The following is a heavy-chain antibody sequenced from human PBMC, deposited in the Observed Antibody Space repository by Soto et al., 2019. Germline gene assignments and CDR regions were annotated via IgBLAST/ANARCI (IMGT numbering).Heavy chain of an antibody. D-gene: IGHD3-16*01. CDR1: GYTFTSYA. J-gene: IGHJ5*02. Sequence: QVQLVQSGAEVKKPGASVKVSCKASGYTFTSYAMHWVRQAPGQRLEWMGWINAGNGNTKYSQKFQGRVTITRDTSASTAYMELSSLRSEHTAVYYYARDDRLGAFDPWGQGTLVTVSS. CDR3: ARDDRLGAFDP. V-gene: IGHV1-3*01. CDR2: INAGNGNT.